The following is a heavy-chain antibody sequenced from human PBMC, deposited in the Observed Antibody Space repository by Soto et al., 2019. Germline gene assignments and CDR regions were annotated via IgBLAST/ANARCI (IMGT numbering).Heavy chain of an antibody. CDR2: ISWNSGSI. Sequence: PGGSRRRSCAASGFTFDDYAMHWVRQAPGKGLEWVSGISWNSGSIGYADSVKGRFTISRDNAKNSLYLQMNSLRAEDTALYYCAKDIEVAAAVSSCGMDVWGQGTTVTVSS. CDR3: AKDIEVAAAVSSCGMDV. J-gene: IGHJ6*02. V-gene: IGHV3-9*01. D-gene: IGHD6-13*01. CDR1: GFTFDDYA.